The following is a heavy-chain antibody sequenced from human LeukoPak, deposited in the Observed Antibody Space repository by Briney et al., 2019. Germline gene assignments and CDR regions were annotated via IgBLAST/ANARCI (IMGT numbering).Heavy chain of an antibody. J-gene: IGHJ4*02. CDR1: GYTFTGYY. CDR3: ARDRTYYYDSSGYLFDY. CDR2: INPNSGST. Sequence: ASVKVSCKASGYTFTGYYMHWVRQAPGQGLEWMGWINPNSGSTNYAQKFQGRVTMTRDTSISTAYMELSRLRSDDTAVYYCARDRTYYYDSSGYLFDYWGQGTLVTVSP. D-gene: IGHD3-22*01. V-gene: IGHV1-2*02.